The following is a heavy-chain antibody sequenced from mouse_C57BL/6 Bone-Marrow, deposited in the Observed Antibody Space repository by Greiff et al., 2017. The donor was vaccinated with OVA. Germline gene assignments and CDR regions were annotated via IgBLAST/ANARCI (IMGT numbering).Heavy chain of an antibody. CDR1: GFTFTDYY. CDR2: IRNKANGYTT. V-gene: IGHV7-3*01. D-gene: IGHD2-10*02. Sequence: EVHLVESGGGLVQPGGSLSLSCAASGFTFTDYYMSWVRQPPGKALEWLGFIRNKANGYTTEYSASVKGRFTISRDNSQSILYLQMNALRAEDSATYYCARPGYDFDVWGTGTTVTVSS. CDR3: ARPGYDFDV. J-gene: IGHJ1*03.